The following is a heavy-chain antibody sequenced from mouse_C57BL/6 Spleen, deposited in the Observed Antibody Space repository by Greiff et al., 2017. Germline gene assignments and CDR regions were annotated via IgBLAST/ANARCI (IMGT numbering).Heavy chain of an antibody. CDR1: GYTFTSYW. CDR3: ARGADYDGVYYAMDY. V-gene: IGHV1-55*01. D-gene: IGHD2-4*01. J-gene: IGHJ4*01. Sequence: QVQLQQSGAELVKPGASVKMSCKASGYTFTSYWITWVKQRPGQGLEWIGDIYPGSGSTNYNEKFKSKATLTVDTSSSTAYMQLSSLTSEDSAVYYCARGADYDGVYYAMDYWGQGTSVTVSS. CDR2: IYPGSGST.